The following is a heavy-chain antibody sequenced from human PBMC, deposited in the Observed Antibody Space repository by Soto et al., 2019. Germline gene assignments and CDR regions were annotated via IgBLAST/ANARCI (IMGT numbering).Heavy chain of an antibody. J-gene: IGHJ6*02. CDR2: IIPIFGTA. CDR1: GGTFSSYA. V-gene: IGHV1-69*12. Sequence: QVQLVQSGAAVKKPGSSVKVSCKASGGTFSSYAISWVRQAPGQGLEWMGGIIPIFGTANYAQKFQGRVTITADESTSTAYMELSSLRSEDTAVYYCARHYDSSGYYYHYYYYGMDVWGQGTTVTVSS. CDR3: ARHYDSSGYYYHYYYYGMDV. D-gene: IGHD3-22*01.